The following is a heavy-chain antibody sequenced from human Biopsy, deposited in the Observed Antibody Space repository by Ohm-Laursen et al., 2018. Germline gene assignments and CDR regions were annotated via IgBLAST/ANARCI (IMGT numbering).Heavy chain of an antibody. CDR3: ARAAFGPFDS. D-gene: IGHD3-16*01. Sequence: GTLSLTCTVSGGSISSYYWNWIRQPAGKGLEWIGRIYTSGSTNFNPSLKSRVTMSIDTSRNQFSLRLSSVTAADTAVYYCARAAFGPFDSWGQGALVTVSS. CDR1: GGSISSYY. CDR2: IYTSGST. V-gene: IGHV4-4*07. J-gene: IGHJ4*02.